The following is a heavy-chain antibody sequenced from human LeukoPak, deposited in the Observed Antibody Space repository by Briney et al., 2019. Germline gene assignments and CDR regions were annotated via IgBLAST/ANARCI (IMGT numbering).Heavy chain of an antibody. D-gene: IGHD6-13*01. CDR3: AKAGYSSIWYIDY. CDR2: ISGSDGST. Sequence: GGSLRLSCAASGFTFSSYAMSWVRQAPGKGLEWASTISGSDGSTYYADSVKGRFTISRDNSKNTLYLQINSLRAEDTAVYYCAKAGYSSIWYIDYWGQGTLVTVSS. V-gene: IGHV3-23*01. J-gene: IGHJ4*02. CDR1: GFTFSSYA.